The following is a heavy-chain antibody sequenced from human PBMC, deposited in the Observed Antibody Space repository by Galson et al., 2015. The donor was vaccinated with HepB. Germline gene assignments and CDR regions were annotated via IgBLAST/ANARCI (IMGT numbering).Heavy chain of an antibody. CDR2: IRSKANNYAT. V-gene: IGHV3-73*01. Sequence: SLRLSCAASGFTFSGSAMHWVRQTSGKGLEWVGRIRSKANNYATAYAASVKGRFTISRDDSKNTAYLQMNSLKTEDTAVYYCTRVQVGRWLERDYWYFDLWGRGTLVTVSS. CDR1: GFTFSGSA. J-gene: IGHJ2*01. D-gene: IGHD6-19*01. CDR3: TRVQVGRWLERDYWYFDL.